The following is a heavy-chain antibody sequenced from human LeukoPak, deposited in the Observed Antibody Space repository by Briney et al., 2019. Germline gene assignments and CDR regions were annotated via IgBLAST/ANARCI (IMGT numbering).Heavy chain of an antibody. J-gene: IGHJ6*03. CDR1: GYTFTGYY. V-gene: IGHV1-2*02. CDR3: ARDSDSTPAYYYMDV. CDR2: INPNSGGT. Sequence: ASVKVSCKASGYTFTGYYMHWVRQAPGQGLEWMGWINPNSGGTNYAQKFQGRVAMTRDTSISTAYMELSRLRSDDTAVYYCARDSDSTPAYYYMDVWGKGTTVTVSS. D-gene: IGHD6-13*01.